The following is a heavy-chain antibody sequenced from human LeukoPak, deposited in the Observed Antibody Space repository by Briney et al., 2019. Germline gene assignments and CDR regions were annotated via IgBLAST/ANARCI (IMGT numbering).Heavy chain of an antibody. CDR1: GGTFSSYT. V-gene: IGHV1-69*02. CDR3: ASSIWVDYYDSSGNNYYYYGMDV. Sequence: SVKVSCKASGGTFSSYTISWVRQAPGHGLEWMGRIIPILGVANYAQKFQGRVTITADKSTSTAYMELSSLRSEDTAVYYCASSIWVDYYDSSGNNYYYYGMDVWGQGTTVTVSS. CDR2: IIPILGVA. D-gene: IGHD3-22*01. J-gene: IGHJ6*02.